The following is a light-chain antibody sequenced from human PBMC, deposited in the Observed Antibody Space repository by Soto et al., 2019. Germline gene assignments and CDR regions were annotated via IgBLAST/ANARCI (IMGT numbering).Light chain of an antibody. J-gene: IGLJ3*02. Sequence: QSVLAQPPSASGTPGQRVTISCSGRSSNIGSNTVNWYQQLPGTAPKLLIYSNTQRPFGVPDRFSGSKSGTSASLASSGLQSEDEADYYCASWDDSLNGWVFGGGTKLTVL. CDR2: SNT. V-gene: IGLV1-44*01. CDR3: ASWDDSLNGWV. CDR1: SSNIGSNT.